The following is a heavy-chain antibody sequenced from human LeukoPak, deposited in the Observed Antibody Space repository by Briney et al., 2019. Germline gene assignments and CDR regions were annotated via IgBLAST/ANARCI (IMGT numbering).Heavy chain of an antibody. Sequence: GGSLRLSCAASGFTFSSYAMSWVRQAPGKGLEWVSAISGSGGSTYYADFVKGRFTISRDNSKNTLYLQMNSLRAEDTAVYYCAKPEIVVVVAGNFDYWGQGTLVTVSS. J-gene: IGHJ4*02. D-gene: IGHD2-15*01. CDR2: ISGSGGST. CDR1: GFTFSSYA. V-gene: IGHV3-23*01. CDR3: AKPEIVVVVAGNFDY.